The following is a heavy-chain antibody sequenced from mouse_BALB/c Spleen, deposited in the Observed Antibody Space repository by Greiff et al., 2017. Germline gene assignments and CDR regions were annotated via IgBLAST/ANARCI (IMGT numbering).Heavy chain of an antibody. CDR2: ISSGSSTI. CDR1: GFTFSSFG. V-gene: IGHV5-17*02. CDR3: ARGLRGAMDY. J-gene: IGHJ4*01. Sequence: EVQVVESGGGLVQPGGSRKLSCAASGFTFSSFGMHWVRQAPEKGLEWVAYISSGSSTIYYADTVKGRFTISRDNPKNTLFLQMTSLRSEDTAMYYCARGLRGAMDYWGQGTSVTVSS. D-gene: IGHD1-1*01.